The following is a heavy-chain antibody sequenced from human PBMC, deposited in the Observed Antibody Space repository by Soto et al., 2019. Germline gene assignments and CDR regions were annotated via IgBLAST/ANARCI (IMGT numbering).Heavy chain of an antibody. Sequence: ASVKVSCKASGYAFTWFNIHWVRQAPGQRLEWMGWINAGNGNTKYSQKFQGRVTFTRDTSANTAYMDLRSLRSDDTAVYYCARDQGITTFGVYSMYYNRLAVSGPRTTVTVSS. CDR2: INAGNGNT. V-gene: IGHV1-3*01. D-gene: IGHD3-3*01. J-gene: IGHJ6*02. CDR1: GYAFTWFN. CDR3: ARDQGITTFGVYSMYYNRLAV.